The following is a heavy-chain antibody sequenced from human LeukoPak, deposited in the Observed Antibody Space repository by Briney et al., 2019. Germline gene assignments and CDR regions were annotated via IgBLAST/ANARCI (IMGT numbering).Heavy chain of an antibody. CDR3: ARAQWLVF. CDR2: TKQDGSEK. CDR1: GFTFSDYQ. Sequence: PGGSLRLSCAASGFTFSDYQMGWVRQAPGKGLEWVANTKQDGSEKYYADSVKGRFTISRDNAKNSLDLQMNSLRAEDTAVYYCARAQWLVFRGQGTLVTVSS. D-gene: IGHD6-19*01. J-gene: IGHJ4*02. V-gene: IGHV3-7*01.